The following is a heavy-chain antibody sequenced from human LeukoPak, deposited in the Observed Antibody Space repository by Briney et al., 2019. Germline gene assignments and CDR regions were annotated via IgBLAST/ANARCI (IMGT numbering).Heavy chain of an antibody. Sequence: SQTLSLTCAISGDSVSSNSDAWNWIRQSPSRGLEWLGRTYYRSKWYNDYAVSVNSRITISPDTSRNQFSLQLNSLTPEDTAVYFCVRGRNSAFDIWGQGTMVTVSS. V-gene: IGHV6-1*01. CDR3: VRGRNSAFDI. CDR2: TYYRSKWYN. J-gene: IGHJ3*02. CDR1: GDSVSSNSDA. D-gene: IGHD2/OR15-2a*01.